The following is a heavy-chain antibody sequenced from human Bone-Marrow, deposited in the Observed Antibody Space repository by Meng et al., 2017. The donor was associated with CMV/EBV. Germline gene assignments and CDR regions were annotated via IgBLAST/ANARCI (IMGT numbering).Heavy chain of an antibody. V-gene: IGHV3-19*01. CDR1: GFTFSNSY. CDR2: VSWNGSRT. CDR3: AKDLDTCSGSACYAYYYENGMDV. Sequence: GESLKISCASSGFTFSNSYMNWVRQAPGKGLKWVAGVSWNGSRTHYADSVKGRFIISRDNSRNMVYLQMNRLRAEDTAVYYCAKDLDTCSGSACYAYYYENGMDVWGQGTTVTVSS. D-gene: IGHD2-15*01. J-gene: IGHJ6*02.